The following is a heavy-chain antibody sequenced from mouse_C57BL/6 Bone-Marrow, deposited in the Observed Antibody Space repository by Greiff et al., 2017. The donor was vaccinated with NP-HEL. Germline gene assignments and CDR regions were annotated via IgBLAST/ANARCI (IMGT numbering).Heavy chain of an antibody. Sequence: VKLQQPGAELVKPGASVKVSCKASGYTFTSYWMHWVKQRPGQGLEWIGRIHPSDSDTNYNQKFKGKATLTVDKSSSTAYMQLSSLTSEDSAVYYCANSPPNWDEAWFAYWGQGTLVTVSA. CDR3: ANSPPNWDEAWFAY. CDR2: IHPSDSDT. CDR1: GYTFTSYW. D-gene: IGHD4-1*01. V-gene: IGHV1-74*01. J-gene: IGHJ3*01.